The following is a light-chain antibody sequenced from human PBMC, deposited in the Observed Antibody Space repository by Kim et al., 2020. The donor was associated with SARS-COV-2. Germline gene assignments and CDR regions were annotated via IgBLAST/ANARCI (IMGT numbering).Light chain of an antibody. CDR3: QQYNTYSIT. Sequence: SASVGDRVTITCRASETINSWLAWYQQKPGKAPKLLIQKASNLESGVPSRFSGSGSGTEFTLTISSLQPDDFATYYCQQYNTYSITFGQGTKLEI. CDR1: ETINSW. CDR2: KAS. J-gene: IGKJ2*01. V-gene: IGKV1-5*03.